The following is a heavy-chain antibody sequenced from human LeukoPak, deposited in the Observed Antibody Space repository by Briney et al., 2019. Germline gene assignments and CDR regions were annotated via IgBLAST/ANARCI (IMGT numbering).Heavy chain of an antibody. V-gene: IGHV3-23*01. Sequence: GGSLRLSCAASGFTFSSYAMSWVRQAPGKGLEWVSGLTDSGGSTYYAAAVKGRFTISRDNSKNTLYLQLNSLRAEDTALYYCASASPAADYWGQGTLVTVSS. CDR2: LTDSGGST. D-gene: IGHD2-15*01. CDR3: ASASPAADY. CDR1: GFTFSSYA. J-gene: IGHJ4*02.